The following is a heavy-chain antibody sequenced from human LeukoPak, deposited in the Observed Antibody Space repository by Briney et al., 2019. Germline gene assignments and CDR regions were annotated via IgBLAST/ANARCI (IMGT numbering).Heavy chain of an antibody. V-gene: IGHV3-9*01. D-gene: IGHD6-13*01. CDR2: ISWNSGSI. Sequence: GGSLRLSCAASGFTFDDYAMHWVRQAPGKGLEWVSGISWNSGSIGYADSVKGRFTISRDNAKNSLYLQMNSLRAEDTALYYCAKDIAAAVPHDAFDIWGQGTMVTVSS. CDR1: GFTFDDYA. J-gene: IGHJ3*02. CDR3: AKDIAAAVPHDAFDI.